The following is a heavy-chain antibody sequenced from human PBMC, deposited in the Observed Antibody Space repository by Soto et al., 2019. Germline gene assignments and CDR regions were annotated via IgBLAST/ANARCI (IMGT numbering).Heavy chain of an antibody. J-gene: IGHJ4*02. CDR3: ARLHYYGSGINY. V-gene: IGHV2-5*02. Sequence: QITLKESGPTLVKPTQTLTLTCSFSGFSLSTTGVGVGWIRQPPGKALEWLAFIYWDDDKRYSPSLKSRLTITKATSKNQVVLTMINMDPLDTATYYCARLHYYGSGINYWGQGTLVTVSS. CDR2: IYWDDDK. CDR1: GFSLSTTGVG. D-gene: IGHD3-10*01.